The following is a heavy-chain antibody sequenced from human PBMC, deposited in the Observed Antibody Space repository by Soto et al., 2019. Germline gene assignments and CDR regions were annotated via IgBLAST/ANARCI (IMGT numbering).Heavy chain of an antibody. Sequence: PRGALRLSCADSGFSFTTYAMHWVRQAPGKGLEWVAVISDDGSIKYYADSVKGRFTISRDNSKNTFYLQMNSLRGDDTALYYCARAIETAMDPCDYWGQGAPVPVS. V-gene: IGHV3-30-3*01. CDR3: ARAIETAMDPCDY. CDR1: GFSFTTYA. CDR2: ISDDGSIK. J-gene: IGHJ4*02. D-gene: IGHD5-18*01.